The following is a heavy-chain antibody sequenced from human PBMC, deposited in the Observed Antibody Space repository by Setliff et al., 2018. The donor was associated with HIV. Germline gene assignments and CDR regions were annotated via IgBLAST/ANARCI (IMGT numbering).Heavy chain of an antibody. CDR3: ARQSYCSSTSCYHDAFDI. CDR2: IYPGDSDT. D-gene: IGHD2-2*01. CDR1: GYRFTSYW. V-gene: IGHV5-51*01. Sequence: LGASLKISCKGSGYRFTSYWIGWVRQMPGKGLEWMGIIYPGDSDTRYSPSFQGQVTISADKSISIAYLQWSSLKASDTAMYYCARQSYCSSTSCYHDAFDIWGQGTMVTVSS. J-gene: IGHJ3*02.